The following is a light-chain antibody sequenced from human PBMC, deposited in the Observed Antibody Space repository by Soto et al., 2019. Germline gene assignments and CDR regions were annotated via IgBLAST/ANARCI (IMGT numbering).Light chain of an antibody. Sequence: DIVMTQTPLSLPVTPGEPASISCRSSQSLLDSDDGNTYLDWYLQKPGQSPQLLIYTLSNRASGVPDRVSGRESGTDFTLKNSRVEAEDVGVYYCMQRIECPWTVGQGTKVEIK. V-gene: IGKV2-40*01. CDR1: QSLLDSDDGNTY. CDR3: MQRIECPWT. CDR2: TLS. J-gene: IGKJ1*01.